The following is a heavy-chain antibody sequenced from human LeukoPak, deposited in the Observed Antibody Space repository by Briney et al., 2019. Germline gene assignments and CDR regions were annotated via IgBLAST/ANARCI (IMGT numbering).Heavy chain of an antibody. CDR1: GFTFSSYA. D-gene: IGHD2-21*02. J-gene: IGHJ4*02. V-gene: IGHV3-23*01. CDR2: ISGSGGST. Sequence: SGGSLRLSCAASGFTFSSYAMSWVRHAPGKGLEWVSAISGSGGSTYYADSVKGRFTISRDNSKNTLYLQMNSLRAEDTAVYYCAKEAVHIVVVTAIFDYWGQGTLVTVSS. CDR3: AKEAVHIVVVTAIFDY.